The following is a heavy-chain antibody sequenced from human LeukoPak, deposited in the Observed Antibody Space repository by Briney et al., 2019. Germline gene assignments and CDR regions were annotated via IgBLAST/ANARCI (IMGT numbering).Heavy chain of an antibody. CDR3: ARSLGRARFDY. V-gene: IGHV3-66*02. J-gene: IGHJ4*02. CDR1: GFIVSSNY. CDR2: IYSGGST. D-gene: IGHD3-10*01. Sequence: GGSLRLSCAASGFIVSSNYMSWVRQAPGKGLEWVSVIYSGGSTYYADSVKGRFTISRDNSKNTLYLQMNSLRAEDTAVYYCARSLGRARFDYWGQGTLVTVSS.